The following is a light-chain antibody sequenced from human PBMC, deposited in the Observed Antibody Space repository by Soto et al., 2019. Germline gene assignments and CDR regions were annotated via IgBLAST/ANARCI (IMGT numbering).Light chain of an antibody. V-gene: IGLV2-14*03. CDR3: ISYTTISTYV. CDR2: DVS. Sequence: QSVLTQPASGSGSPGQSIAISCTGTSSDVGSYNYVSWYQHHPGKAPKVMIYDVSSRPSGVSNRFSGSKSGNTASLTISGLQAEDEADYYCISYTTISTYVFGTGTKLTVL. J-gene: IGLJ1*01. CDR1: SSDVGSYNY.